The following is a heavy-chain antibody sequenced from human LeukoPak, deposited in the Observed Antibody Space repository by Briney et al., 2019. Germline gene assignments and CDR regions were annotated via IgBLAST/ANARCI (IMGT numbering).Heavy chain of an antibody. J-gene: IGHJ4*02. Sequence: PVASVKVSCKTSGYTFTNYDINWVRQATGQGLEWLGWMSPNNGNTGYAQKFQGRVTMTRDTSINTAYMELSSLRSEDTAVYYCASNPPRTGDFNTRGQGALVTVSS. D-gene: IGHD7-27*01. CDR1: GYTFTNYD. CDR3: ASNPPRTGDFNT. CDR2: MSPNNGNT. V-gene: IGHV1-8*01.